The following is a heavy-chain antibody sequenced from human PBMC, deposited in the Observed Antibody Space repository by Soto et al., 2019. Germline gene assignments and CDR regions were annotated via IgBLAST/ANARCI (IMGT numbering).Heavy chain of an antibody. J-gene: IGHJ6*02. CDR2: IYYSGST. CDR3: ARHGGNTMIAQLRHYAMDV. V-gene: IGHV4-39*01. D-gene: IGHD3-22*01. CDR1: GGSISSTFYY. Sequence: PSETLSLTCTVSGGSISSTFYYWVWIRQPPGKGLEWIGSIYYSGSTSCNPSHNPSLKSRLTMSVDTSNNKFSLKLSSVTAADSAVYYCARHGGNTMIAQLRHYAMDVWGQGATVTVSS.